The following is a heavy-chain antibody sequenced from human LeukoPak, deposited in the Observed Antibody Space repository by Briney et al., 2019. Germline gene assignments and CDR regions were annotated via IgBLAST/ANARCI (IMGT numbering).Heavy chain of an antibody. CDR1: GFTFSSYS. D-gene: IGHD1-26*01. CDR2: ISSSSYI. Sequence: GGSLRFSCAASGFTFSSYSMNWVRQAPGKGLEWVSSISSSSYIYYADSVKGRFTISRDNAKNSLYLQMNSLRAEDTAVYYCARKEVSGSLDYWGQGTLVTVSS. CDR3: ARKEVSGSLDY. V-gene: IGHV3-21*01. J-gene: IGHJ4*02.